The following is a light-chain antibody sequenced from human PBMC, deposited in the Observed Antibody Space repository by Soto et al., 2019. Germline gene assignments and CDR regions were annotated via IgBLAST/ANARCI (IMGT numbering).Light chain of an antibody. J-gene: IGKJ5*01. CDR2: AAS. V-gene: IGKV3D-15*01. CDR1: QSVSNN. Sequence: EIVMPVSHGTPSVSPGAIATLSCRASQSVSNNLAWYQQKPAQAPRLLIYAASTRATGIQARFSGSGSGTEFTLTISSLQSEDFAVYYCQQYSNWTTISFGQRTRLEIK. CDR3: QQYSNWTTIS.